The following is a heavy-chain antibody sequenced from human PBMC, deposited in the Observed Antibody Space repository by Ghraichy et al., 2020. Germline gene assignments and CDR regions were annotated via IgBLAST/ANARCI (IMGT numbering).Heavy chain of an antibody. D-gene: IGHD2-2*01. V-gene: IGHV1-2*02. J-gene: IGHJ6*03. CDR3: AGPLGYCSNTSCQGYTSTPRKYYYMDV. CDR2: INPISSGT. CDR1: GYTFTGYY. Sequence: ASVKVSCKASGYTFTGYYMHWVRQAPGQGLEWMGWINPISSGTNYAQRFQGRVTMTRDTSISTAYMELSRLRSDDTAVYYCAGPLGYCSNTSCQGYTSTPRKYYYMDVWGKGTTVTVSS.